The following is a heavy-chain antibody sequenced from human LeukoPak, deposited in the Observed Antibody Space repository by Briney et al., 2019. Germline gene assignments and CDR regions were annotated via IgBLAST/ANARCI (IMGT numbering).Heavy chain of an antibody. CDR3: ARELAGDSSGYYYGGGPIDY. D-gene: IGHD3-22*01. V-gene: IGHV4-39*07. CDR1: GGSISSSSYY. CDR2: IYYSGSP. J-gene: IGHJ4*02. Sequence: SETLSLTCTVSGGSISSSSYYWRWIRQPPGKGLEWIGSIYYSGSPYYNPSLKSRVTISVDMSKNQFSLKLTSVTAADTAVYYCARELAGDSSGYYYGGGPIDYWGQGTLVTVSS.